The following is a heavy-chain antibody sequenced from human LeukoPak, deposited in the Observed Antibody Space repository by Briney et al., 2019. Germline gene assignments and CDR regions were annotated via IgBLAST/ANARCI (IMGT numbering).Heavy chain of an antibody. V-gene: IGHV3-23*01. CDR3: ARRVEGTKDY. D-gene: IGHD2-8*01. J-gene: IGHJ4*02. Sequence: PGGSLRLSCAASGFTFSKPVMSWVRQAPGKGLEWVSAISDSGERTDYGDSVKGRFTISRDNSKNTLYLQMNSLRAEDTAVYYCARRVEGTKDYWGQGTQVTVSS. CDR2: ISDSGERT. CDR1: GFTFSKPV.